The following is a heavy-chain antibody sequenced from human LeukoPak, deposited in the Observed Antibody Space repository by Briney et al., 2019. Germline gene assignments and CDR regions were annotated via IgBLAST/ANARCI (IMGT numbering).Heavy chain of an antibody. Sequence: SETLSLTCTVSGGSISSSSYYWGWIRQPPGKGLEWIGSIYYSGSTYYNPSLRSRVTISVDTSKNQFSLKLSSVTAADTAVYYCARREDGSGEYPFDYWGQGTLVTVSS. V-gene: IGHV4-39*01. CDR3: ARREDGSGEYPFDY. J-gene: IGHJ4*02. CDR1: GGSISSSSYY. D-gene: IGHD3-10*01. CDR2: IYYSGST.